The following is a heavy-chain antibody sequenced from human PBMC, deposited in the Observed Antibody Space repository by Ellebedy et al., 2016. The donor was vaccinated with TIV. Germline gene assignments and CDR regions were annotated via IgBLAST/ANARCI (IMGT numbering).Heavy chain of an antibody. D-gene: IGHD6-13*01. CDR2: IKQDGSEK. Sequence: GESLKISXAASGFTFSSYWMSWVRQAPGKGLEWVANIKQDGSEKYYVDSVKGRFTISRDNAKNSLYLQMNSLRAEDTAVYYCARDFNPPEPSSSWYGSYYWGQGTLVTVSS. J-gene: IGHJ4*02. CDR3: ARDFNPPEPSSSWYGSYY. V-gene: IGHV3-7*01. CDR1: GFTFSSYW.